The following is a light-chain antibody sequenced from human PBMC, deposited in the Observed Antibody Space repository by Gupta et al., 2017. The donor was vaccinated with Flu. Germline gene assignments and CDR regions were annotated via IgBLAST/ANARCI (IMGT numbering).Light chain of an antibody. CDR2: KAS. Sequence: SWLAWYQQKPGKAPKLLIYKASSLESGVPSRFSGSGSGTEFTLTISSLQPDDFATYYCQQYNSYSYSFGQGTKLEIK. CDR3: QQYNSYSYS. J-gene: IGKJ2*03. CDR1: SW. V-gene: IGKV1-5*03.